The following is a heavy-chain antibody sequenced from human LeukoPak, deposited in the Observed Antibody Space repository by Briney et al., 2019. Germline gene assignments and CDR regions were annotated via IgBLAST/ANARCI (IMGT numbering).Heavy chain of an antibody. V-gene: IGHV4-34*01. Sequence: SETLSLTCAVYGGSFSDDYCAWIRQPPGKGLEWIGEINHSGSTNYNPSLKSRVTISVDTSKNQFSLRLSSVTAADTAVYYCARHDCSSTSCYDAYWGQGTLVTVSS. CDR3: ARHDCSSTSCYDAY. CDR1: GGSFSDDY. D-gene: IGHD2-2*01. J-gene: IGHJ4*02. CDR2: INHSGST.